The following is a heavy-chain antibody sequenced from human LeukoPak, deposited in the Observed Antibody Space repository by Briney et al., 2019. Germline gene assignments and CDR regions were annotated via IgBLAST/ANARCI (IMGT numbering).Heavy chain of an antibody. CDR2: IIPIFGTA. CDR3: VEGGIAPLNWFDP. D-gene: IGHD6-13*01. J-gene: IGHJ5*02. Sequence: SVKVSCKASGCTFSSYAISWVRQAPGQGLEWMGGIIPIFGTANYAQKFQGRVTITADKSTSTAYMELSSLRSEDTAVYYCVEGGIAPLNWFDPWGQGTLVTVSS. V-gene: IGHV1-69*06. CDR1: GCTFSSYA.